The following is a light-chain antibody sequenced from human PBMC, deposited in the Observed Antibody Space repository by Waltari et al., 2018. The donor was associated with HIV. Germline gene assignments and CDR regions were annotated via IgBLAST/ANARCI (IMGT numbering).Light chain of an antibody. Sequence: DIQMTQSPSSLSASLGARIIITCRASHTISTYVNWYQHKPGRAPNLLIYAASSLHSGVPSRFSGSGSGTDFTLTINSLQAEDFATYYCQQSYSGLTFGPGTKVD. CDR2: AAS. CDR1: HTISTY. V-gene: IGKV1-39*01. J-gene: IGKJ3*01. CDR3: QQSYSGLT.